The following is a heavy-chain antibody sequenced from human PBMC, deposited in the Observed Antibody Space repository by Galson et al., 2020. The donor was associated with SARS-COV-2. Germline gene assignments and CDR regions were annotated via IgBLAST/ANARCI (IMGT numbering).Heavy chain of an antibody. V-gene: IGHV3-30*18. J-gene: IGHJ4*02. CDR2: IAYDGTNK. CDR1: GFTFSSYG. Sequence: TGGSLRLSCAASGFTFSSYGMHWVRLAPGKGLEWVAVIAYDGTNKNYEDSVKGRFTISRDNSKNTLDLQMSSLRPEDTAVYYCAKGDSSGYYLKMNYFDFWGQGTLVTVSS. CDR3: AKGDSSGYYLKMNYFDF. D-gene: IGHD3-22*01.